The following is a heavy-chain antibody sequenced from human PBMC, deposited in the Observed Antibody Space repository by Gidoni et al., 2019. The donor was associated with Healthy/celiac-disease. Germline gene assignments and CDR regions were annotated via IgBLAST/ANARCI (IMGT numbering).Heavy chain of an antibody. D-gene: IGHD3-10*01. J-gene: IGHJ4*02. V-gene: IGHV4-59*01. CDR1: GGSISSYS. Sequence: QVQLQESGPGLVKPSETLSLTCTVSGGSISSYSWSWIRQPPGKGLEWIGYIYYSGSTNYNPSLKSRVTISVDTSKNQFSLKLSSVTAADTAVYYCASGDGGYFDYWGQGTLVTVSS. CDR3: ASGDGGYFDY. CDR2: IYYSGST.